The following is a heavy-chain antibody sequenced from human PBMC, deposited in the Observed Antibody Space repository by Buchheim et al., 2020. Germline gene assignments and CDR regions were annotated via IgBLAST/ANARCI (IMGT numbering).Heavy chain of an antibody. D-gene: IGHD6-19*01. CDR3: ARDSSGWHD. V-gene: IGHV3-23*01. Sequence: EVHLLTSGGGLVQPGGSLRLSCTASTFTFGNYAMNWVRQAPGKGLEWVSTITGNGVGKYYADSVKGRVSIPRDNYENTMDLQMNSLRAEDTAVYYCARDSSGWHDWGQGTL. CDR1: TFTFGNYA. J-gene: IGHJ4*02. CDR2: ITGNGVGK.